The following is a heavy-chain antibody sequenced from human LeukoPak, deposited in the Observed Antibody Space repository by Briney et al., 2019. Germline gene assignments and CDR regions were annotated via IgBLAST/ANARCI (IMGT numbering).Heavy chain of an antibody. V-gene: IGHV3-21*01. Sequence: GGSLRLSCAASGFTFSSYTMNWVRQAPGKGLEWVSIISSGSSYIHYADSVKGRFTISRDNAKNSLYLQMHSLRAEDTAVYYCARDDILTDNSHLFYYYMDVWGKGTTVTISS. CDR2: ISSGSSYI. CDR1: GFTFSSYT. CDR3: ARDDILTDNSHLFYYYMDV. J-gene: IGHJ6*03. D-gene: IGHD3-9*01.